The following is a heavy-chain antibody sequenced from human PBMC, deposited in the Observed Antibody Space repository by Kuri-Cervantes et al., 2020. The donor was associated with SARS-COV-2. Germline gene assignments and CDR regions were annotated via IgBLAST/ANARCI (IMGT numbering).Heavy chain of an antibody. V-gene: IGHV1-46*01. J-gene: IGHJ4*02. Sequence: ASVKVSCKASGCTFSDHYMYWVRQAPGQGLEWMGIINPSGGSTSYAQKFQGRVTMTRDTSTSTVYMELSSLRSEDTAVYYCARDYPVEPELYSSTIQLWPNHMTTVTTGLGYWGQGTLVTVSS. D-gene: IGHD4-17*01. CDR3: ARDYPVEPELYSSTIQLWPNHMTTVTTGLGY. CDR2: INPSGGST. CDR1: GCTFSDHY.